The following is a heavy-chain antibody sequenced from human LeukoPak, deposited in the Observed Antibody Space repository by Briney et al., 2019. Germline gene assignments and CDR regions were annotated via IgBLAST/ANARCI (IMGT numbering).Heavy chain of an antibody. CDR3: ATDRGCCSSTSCYTEEHRPGSFDY. J-gene: IGHJ4*02. CDR2: INPNSGGT. Sequence: ASVKVSCKASGYTFTGYYMHWVRQAPGQGLEWMGWINPNSGGTNYAQKFQGRVTMTRDTSISTAYMELSSLRSDDTAVYYCATDRGCCSSTSCYTEEHRPGSFDYWGQGTLVTVSS. D-gene: IGHD2-2*02. V-gene: IGHV1-2*02. CDR1: GYTFTGYY.